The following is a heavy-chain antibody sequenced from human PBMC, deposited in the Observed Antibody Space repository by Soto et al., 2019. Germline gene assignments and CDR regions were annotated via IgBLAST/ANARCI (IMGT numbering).Heavy chain of an antibody. D-gene: IGHD2-15*01. J-gene: IGHJ6*02. V-gene: IGHV1-69*13. Sequence: SVKVYCTASGDTFSRYAIGWVRQAHGHGFEWMGRIIPIFGTAYYAQKLQGRVTMTADESTSTAYMELISLRSEGTAVYYCARTVYCPPYYYYYYGRDGWGQGTTVTVS. CDR3: ARTVYCPPYYYYYYGRDG. CDR2: IIPIFGTA. CDR1: GDTFSRYA.